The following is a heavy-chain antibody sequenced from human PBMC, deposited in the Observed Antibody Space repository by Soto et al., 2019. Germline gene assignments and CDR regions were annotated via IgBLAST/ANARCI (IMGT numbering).Heavy chain of an antibody. Sequence: EVQLVESGGGLIQPGGSLRLSCAVSGFTVSNNYMSWVRQAPGKGLEGVSAISGSGGSTYYADSVKGRFTISRDNSKNTLYLQMNSLRAEDTAVYYCAKEGIAAAGTRIWGQGTMVTVSS. D-gene: IGHD6-13*01. J-gene: IGHJ3*02. V-gene: IGHV3-23*04. CDR1: GFTVSNNY. CDR2: ISGSGGST. CDR3: AKEGIAAAGTRI.